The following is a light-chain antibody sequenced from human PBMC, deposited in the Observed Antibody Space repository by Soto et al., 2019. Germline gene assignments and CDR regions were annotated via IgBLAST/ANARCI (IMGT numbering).Light chain of an antibody. V-gene: IGKV3-11*01. CDR2: NAS. CDR3: QQRRNWPLT. Sequence: EIVLTQSPATLSLSPGERATLSCRASQSVSTYLAWYQQRPGQAPRLLILNASTRATGIPPRFSGSGSGTDFTLTISRLEPEDFAVYYCQQRRNWPLTFGGGTKVDIK. CDR1: QSVSTY. J-gene: IGKJ4*01.